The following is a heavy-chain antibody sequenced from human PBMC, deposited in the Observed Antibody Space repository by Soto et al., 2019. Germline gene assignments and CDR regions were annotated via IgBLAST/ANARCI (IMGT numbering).Heavy chain of an antibody. D-gene: IGHD6-6*01. CDR1: GFTFSSYG. CDR3: ARDGAALSAFDI. Sequence: GGSLRLSCAASGFTFSSYGMHWVRQAPGKGLEWVAVIWYDGSNKYYADSVKGRFTISRDNSKNTLYLQMNSLRAEDTAVYYCARDGAALSAFDIWGQGTMVTVSS. V-gene: IGHV3-33*01. J-gene: IGHJ3*02. CDR2: IWYDGSNK.